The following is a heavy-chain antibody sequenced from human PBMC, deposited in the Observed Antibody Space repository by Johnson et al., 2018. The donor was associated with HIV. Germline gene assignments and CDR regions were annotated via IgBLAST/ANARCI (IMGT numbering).Heavy chain of an antibody. J-gene: IGHJ3*01. CDR1: GFTFDDYA. Sequence: VQLVESGGGLVQPGRSLRLSCAASGFTFDDYAMHWVRQAPGKGLEWVSGISWNSGSIGYADSVKGRFTISRDNAKNSLYLQMNSLRAEATALYYCAKVYGVNSYDAFDLWGQGTMVTVSS. CDR3: AKVYGVNSYDAFDL. CDR2: ISWNSGSI. V-gene: IGHV3-9*01. D-gene: IGHD4-23*01.